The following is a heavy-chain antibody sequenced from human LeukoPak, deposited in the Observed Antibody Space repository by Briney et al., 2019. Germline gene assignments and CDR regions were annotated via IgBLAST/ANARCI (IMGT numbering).Heavy chain of an antibody. J-gene: IGHJ4*02. CDR3: AREHYGGNSVFDY. CDR1: GDTFTGYY. CDR2: INPNSGVT. V-gene: IGHV1-2*02. D-gene: IGHD4-23*01. Sequence: ASVNVSSKASGDTFTGYYMHWVPQAPGQGLEWMGGINPNSGVTNYAQKFQGRVTMTRDTYISTAYVELSRLRSDDTAVYYCAREHYGGNSVFDYWGQGTLVTVSS.